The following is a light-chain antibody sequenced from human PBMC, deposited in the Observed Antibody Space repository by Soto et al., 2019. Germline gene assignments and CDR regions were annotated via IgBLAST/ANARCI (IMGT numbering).Light chain of an antibody. CDR2: EVD. V-gene: IGLV2-8*01. J-gene: IGLJ2*01. Sequence: QSVLTQPPSASGSPGQSLTISCTGTSSDVGGWNYVSWFQHHPGKAPKLMISEVDKRPSGVPDRFSGSKSGNTASLTVSGLQAEDEGDYYCSSYAGRNTVVFGGGTKLTVL. CDR3: SSYAGRNTVV. CDR1: SSDVGGWNY.